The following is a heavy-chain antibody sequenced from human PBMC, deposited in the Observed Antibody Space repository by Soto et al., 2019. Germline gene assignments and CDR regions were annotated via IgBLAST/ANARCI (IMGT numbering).Heavy chain of an antibody. CDR1: GVSISSGGYS. Sequence: SETLSLTCAVSGVSISSGGYSWSWIRQPPGKGLEWIGYIYHSGSTYYNPSLKSRVTISVDTSKNQFSLKLSSVTAADTAVYYCASAYDYGGNSGIDYWGQGTLVTVSS. CDR3: ASAYDYGGNSGIDY. J-gene: IGHJ4*02. CDR2: IYHSGST. V-gene: IGHV4-30-2*05. D-gene: IGHD4-17*01.